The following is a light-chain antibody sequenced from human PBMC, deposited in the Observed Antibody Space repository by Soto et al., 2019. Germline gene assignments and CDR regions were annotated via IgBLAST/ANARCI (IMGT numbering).Light chain of an antibody. CDR1: QSVRSSY. V-gene: IGKV3-20*01. Sequence: EIVLTQSPGTLSLSPGERATLACRASQSVRSSYLAWYQQKPGQAPRLLLYGTSTRANGIPDRFSGSGSGTDFTLTISRLEPEDFAVYYCQQYGNSPRFTFGPGTKVDIK. CDR3: QQYGNSPRFT. J-gene: IGKJ3*01. CDR2: GTS.